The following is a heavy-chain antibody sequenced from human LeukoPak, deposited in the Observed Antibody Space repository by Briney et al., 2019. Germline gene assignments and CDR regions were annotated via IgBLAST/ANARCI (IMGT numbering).Heavy chain of an antibody. CDR1: GGSISSYY. CDR2: IYYSGST. Sequence: SETPSLTCTVSGGSISSYYWSWIRQPPGKGLEWIGYIYYSGSTNYNPSLKSRVTISVDTSKNQFSLKLSSVTAADTAVYYCARLLYYYDSSGLGTGYFDYWGQGTLVTVSS. CDR3: ARLLYYYDSSGLGTGYFDY. D-gene: IGHD3-22*01. V-gene: IGHV4-59*08. J-gene: IGHJ4*02.